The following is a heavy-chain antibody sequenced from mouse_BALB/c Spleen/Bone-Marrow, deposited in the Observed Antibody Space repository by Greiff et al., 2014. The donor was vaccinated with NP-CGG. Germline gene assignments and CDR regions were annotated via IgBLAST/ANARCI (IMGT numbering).Heavy chain of an antibody. D-gene: IGHD1-3*01. V-gene: IGHV1-69*02. J-gene: IGHJ4*01. CDR3: TRMYYNYYAMDY. CDR2: IYPSDSYT. Sequence: QVQLQQSGAELVRPGASVKVSCKASGYTFINYWINWVRQRPGQGLEWTGNIYPSDSYTNYNQKFKDKATLTVDKSSSTAYMQLSSPTSEDSAVYYCTRMYYNYYAMDYWGQGTSVTVSS. CDR1: GYTFINYW.